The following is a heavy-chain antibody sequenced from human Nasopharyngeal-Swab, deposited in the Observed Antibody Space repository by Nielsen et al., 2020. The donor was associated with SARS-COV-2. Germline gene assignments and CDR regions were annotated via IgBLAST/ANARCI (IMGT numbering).Heavy chain of an antibody. D-gene: IGHD5-12*01. J-gene: IGHJ5*02. Sequence: GGSLRLSCAASGFTFSSYWMSWARQAPGKGLECVANINQDGSPKYYVESVKGRFTVSRDNAENLMYLQMDNLRAEDTAIYYCARISRGYTGYVDQNWFDPWGQGTLVTVSS. CDR3: ARISRGYTGYVDQNWFDP. CDR2: INQDGSPK. V-gene: IGHV3-7*03. CDR1: GFTFSSYW.